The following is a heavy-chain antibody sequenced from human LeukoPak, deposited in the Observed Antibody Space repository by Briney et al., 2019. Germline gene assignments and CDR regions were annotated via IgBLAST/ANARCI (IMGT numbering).Heavy chain of an antibody. D-gene: IGHD2-15*01. CDR1: GGSFSGYY. Sequence: PSETLSLTCAVYGGSFSGYYWSWIRQPSGKGLEWIGEINHSGSTNYNPSLKSRVTISVGTSKNQFSLKLSSVTAADTAMYYCAGNSDCSGGSCYFPYFDYWGQGTLVTVSS. V-gene: IGHV4-34*01. J-gene: IGHJ4*02. CDR2: INHSGST. CDR3: AGNSDCSGGSCYFPYFDY.